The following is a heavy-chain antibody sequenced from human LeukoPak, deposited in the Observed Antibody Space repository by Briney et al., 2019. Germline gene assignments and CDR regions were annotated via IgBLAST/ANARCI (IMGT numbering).Heavy chain of an antibody. Sequence: GASVKASCKASGYTFTGYYMHWVRQAPGQGLEWMGWIKPNNGGTNYAQKFQGRVTMTRDTSISTTYMELSRLRSDDTAVYYCARARGDIVVVPAAIWFDPWGQGTLVTVPS. D-gene: IGHD2-2*01. CDR3: ARARGDIVVVPAAIWFDP. CDR1: GYTFTGYY. V-gene: IGHV1-2*02. CDR2: IKPNNGGT. J-gene: IGHJ5*02.